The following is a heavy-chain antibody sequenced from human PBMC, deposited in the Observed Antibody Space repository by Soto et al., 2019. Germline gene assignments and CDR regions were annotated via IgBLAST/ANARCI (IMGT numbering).Heavy chain of an antibody. CDR1: GFSFSSYS. Sequence: PXASLRLSCADSGFSFSSYSMSGVRQTPGKGLEWVAAITATGDRTYYADSVTGRFTISRDNSKKTHYLQMTSLRAEDTAMYYCATMNGYFEYWGQGTPVTVSS. D-gene: IGHD3-22*01. J-gene: IGHJ4*02. V-gene: IGHV3-23*01. CDR3: ATMNGYFEY. CDR2: ITATGDRT.